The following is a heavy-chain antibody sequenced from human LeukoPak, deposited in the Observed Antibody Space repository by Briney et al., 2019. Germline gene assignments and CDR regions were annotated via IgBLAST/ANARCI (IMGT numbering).Heavy chain of an antibody. CDR2: ISGSGGST. Sequence: GGSLRLSCAASRFTFSSYAMSWVRQAPGKGLEWVSAISGSGGSTYYADSVKGRFTISRDNSKNTLYLQMNSLRAEDTAVYYCAKGLISSASYFSYFDYWGQGTLVTVSS. CDR1: RFTFSSYA. J-gene: IGHJ4*02. CDR3: AKGLISSASYFSYFDY. V-gene: IGHV3-23*01. D-gene: IGHD2/OR15-2a*01.